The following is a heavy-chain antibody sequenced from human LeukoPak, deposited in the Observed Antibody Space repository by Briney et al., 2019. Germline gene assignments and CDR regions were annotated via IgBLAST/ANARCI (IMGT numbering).Heavy chain of an antibody. J-gene: IGHJ4*02. CDR2: ITAGDGAT. Sequence: GGSLRLSCAASGFNFKTYTLTWVRQAPGKRPEWLSSITAGDGATYYADSVRGRFTISRDYSRNTVYMHLSGLRAEDTAVYYCARDRSTDAISEFWGQGTLVAVSS. V-gene: IGHV3-23*01. CDR1: GFNFKTYT. D-gene: IGHD1-1*01. CDR3: ARDRSTDAISEF.